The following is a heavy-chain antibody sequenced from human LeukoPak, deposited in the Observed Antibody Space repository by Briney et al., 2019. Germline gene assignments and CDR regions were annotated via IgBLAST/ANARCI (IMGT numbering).Heavy chain of an antibody. J-gene: IGHJ4*02. D-gene: IGHD3-10*01. Sequence: GGSLRLSCAASGFTFSSYSMNWVRQAPGKGLEWVSAISGSGGSTYYADSVKGRFTISRDNSKNTLYLQMNSLRAEDTAVYYCAKDDVVRGVYFDYWGQGTLVTVSS. CDR3: AKDDVVRGVYFDY. V-gene: IGHV3-23*01. CDR1: GFTFSSYS. CDR2: ISGSGGST.